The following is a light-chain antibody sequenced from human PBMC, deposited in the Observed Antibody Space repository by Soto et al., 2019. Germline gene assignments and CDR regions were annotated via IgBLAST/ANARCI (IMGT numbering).Light chain of an antibody. Sequence: EIVLTQSPCTLSLSPGERATLSCRASQSVSSSYVAWYQQKPGQAPRLLIYGASSRATGIPDRFSGSGSGTDFTLTISSLEPEDFAVYYCPQSGSAPWTFGQGTQVEIK. CDR2: GAS. CDR3: PQSGSAPWT. J-gene: IGKJ1*01. CDR1: QSVSSSY. V-gene: IGKV3-20*01.